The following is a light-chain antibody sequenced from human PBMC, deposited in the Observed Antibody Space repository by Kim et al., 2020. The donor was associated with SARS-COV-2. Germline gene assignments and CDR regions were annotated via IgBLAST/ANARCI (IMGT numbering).Light chain of an antibody. CDR1: KLGEKY. J-gene: IGLJ3*02. V-gene: IGLV3-1*01. CDR3: QAWDSSTVV. Sequence: SYELTQPPSVSVSPGQTVSITCSGDKLGEKYSCWYQQKSGQSPVLVIYQDIRRPSGIPERFSGSNFGNTATLTISGTQSVDEADYYCQAWDSSTVVFGGGTQLTVL. CDR2: QDI.